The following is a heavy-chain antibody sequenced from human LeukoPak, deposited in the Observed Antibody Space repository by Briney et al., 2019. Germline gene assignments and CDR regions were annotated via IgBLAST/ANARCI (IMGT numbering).Heavy chain of an antibody. CDR1: GYTFTSYG. J-gene: IGHJ5*02. Sequence: ASVKVSCKASGYTFTSYGISWVRQAPGQGLEWMGWMNPNSGNTGYAQKFQGRVTMTRNTSISTAYMELSSLRSEDTAVYYCARAPHYYGSGSYYKNWFDPWGQGTLVTVSS. CDR3: ARAPHYYGSGSYYKNWFDP. CDR2: MNPNSGNT. V-gene: IGHV1-8*02. D-gene: IGHD3-10*01.